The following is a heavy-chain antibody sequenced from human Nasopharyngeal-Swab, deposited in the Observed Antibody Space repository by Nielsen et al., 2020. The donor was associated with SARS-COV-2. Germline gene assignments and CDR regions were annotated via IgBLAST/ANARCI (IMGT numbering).Heavy chain of an antibody. D-gene: IGHD3-3*01. CDR2: INHSGST. CDR3: ARGLAGHDFWSGYYKVSHWFDP. V-gene: IGHV4-34*01. J-gene: IGHJ5*02. CDR1: GGSFSGHY. Sequence: SETLSLTCAVYGGSFSGHYWSWIRQPPGKGLEWIGEINHSGSTNYNPSLKSRVTISVDTSKNQFSLKLSSVTAADTAVYYCARGLAGHDFWSGYYKVSHWFDPRGQGTLVTVSS.